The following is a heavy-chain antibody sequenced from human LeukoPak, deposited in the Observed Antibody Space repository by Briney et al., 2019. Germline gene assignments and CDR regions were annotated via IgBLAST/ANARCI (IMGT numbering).Heavy chain of an antibody. Sequence: PGGSLRLSCAASGFIFSRHAMSWVRQAPGKGLEWVSTTGLESVHTLCADSVQGRFTVSRDNSRNTLDLQTDNLRVDDTAVYYCAKGDDIGKHPTRAYYFDIWGQGTLVTVSS. CDR1: GFIFSRHA. V-gene: IGHV3-23*01. J-gene: IGHJ4*02. D-gene: IGHD5-24*01. CDR2: TGLESVHT. CDR3: AKGDDIGKHPTRAYYFDI.